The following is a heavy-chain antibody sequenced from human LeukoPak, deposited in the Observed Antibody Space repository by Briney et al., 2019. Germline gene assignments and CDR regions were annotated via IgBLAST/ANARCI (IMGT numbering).Heavy chain of an antibody. D-gene: IGHD6-19*01. CDR2: INPNSGGT. CDR3: ARVPASGWYRAFDI. Sequence: GASVKVSCKASGYTFTGYYMHWVRQAPGQGLEWMGWINPNSGGTNYAQKFQGRVTMTRDTSISTAYMELSRLRSDDTAVYYCARVPASGWYRAFDIWGQGTMVTVSS. J-gene: IGHJ3*02. V-gene: IGHV1-2*02. CDR1: GYTFTGYY.